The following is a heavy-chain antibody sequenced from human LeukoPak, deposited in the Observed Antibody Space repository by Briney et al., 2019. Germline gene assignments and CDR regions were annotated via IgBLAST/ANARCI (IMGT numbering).Heavy chain of an antibody. CDR1: GGSISSYY. J-gene: IGHJ4*02. CDR3: ARALYAIPFDY. D-gene: IGHD2-8*01. CDR2: IYYSGNT. Sequence: SETLSLTCAVSGGSISSYYWSWIRQPPGKGLEWIGYIYYSGNTNYNPSLKSRVSISVDTSKNQVSLKLSSVTAADTAVYYCARALYAIPFDYWGQGTLVTVSS. V-gene: IGHV4-59*01.